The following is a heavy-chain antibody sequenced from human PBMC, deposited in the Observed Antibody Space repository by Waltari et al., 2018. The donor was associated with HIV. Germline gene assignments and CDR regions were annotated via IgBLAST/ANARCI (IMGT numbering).Heavy chain of an antibody. CDR2: ISWNSGSK. J-gene: IGHJ6*02. CDR3: AKDGAVWYGSGSYYLDGMDV. CDR1: GFTFDDYA. D-gene: IGHD3-10*01. Sequence: EVQLVESGGGLVQPGRSLRLSCAASGFTFDDYAMHWVRQAPGKGLEWVSGISWNSGSKGYADSGKGRLTISRDNAKNSLYLQMNSLRAEDTALYYCAKDGAVWYGSGSYYLDGMDVWGQGTTVTVSS. V-gene: IGHV3-9*01.